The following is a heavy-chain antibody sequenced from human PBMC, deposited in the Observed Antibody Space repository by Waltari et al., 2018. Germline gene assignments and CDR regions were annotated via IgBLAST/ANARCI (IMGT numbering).Heavy chain of an antibody. V-gene: IGHV4-34*02. CDR2: ITHTGTT. D-gene: IGHD6-6*01. J-gene: IGHJ5*02. CDR3: AARRRSSGAGFDP. Sequence: QVQLQQWGAGLLKPSETQSLTCAVSGGSFSGYYWTWIRQPPGKGLERIGDITHTGTTNYNSSLKSRVTMSIDTSKNQFSLTVTSVTAADTAIYYCAARRRSSGAGFDPWGQGTLVTVSS. CDR1: GGSFSGYY.